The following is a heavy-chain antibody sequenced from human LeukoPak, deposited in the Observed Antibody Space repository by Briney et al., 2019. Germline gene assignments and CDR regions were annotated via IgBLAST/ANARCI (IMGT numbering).Heavy chain of an antibody. CDR3: AKAKSSSCFAMSDF. CDR1: GFALSKYN. V-gene: IGHV3-30*04. Sequence: GGSLRLSCAASGFALSKYNMHWVRQAPGKGLEWVAVTSNDGKIKYYADSVKGRFTISRDRSKNTLFLQMNSLGPEDTAVYYCAKAKSSSCFAMSDFWGQGTLVTVSS. CDR2: TSNDGKIK. J-gene: IGHJ4*02. D-gene: IGHD6-19*01.